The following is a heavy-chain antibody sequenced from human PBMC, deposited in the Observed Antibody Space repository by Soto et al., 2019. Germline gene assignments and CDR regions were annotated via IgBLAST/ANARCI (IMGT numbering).Heavy chain of an antibody. CDR2: IRSSSSYI. CDR1: GFTFSGFS. CDR3: ARARDSSGYCVGYLYGMDV. D-gene: IGHD3-22*01. J-gene: IGHJ6*02. Sequence: GGSLRLTCAASGFTFSGFSMNWIRQPPGKGQEWVSSIRSSSSYIYYEESVKGRFTNSRDNAKKSWYLQMNSVRAEDPAVYYCARARDSSGYCVGYLYGMDVWGQGTTVTVSS. V-gene: IGHV3-21*01.